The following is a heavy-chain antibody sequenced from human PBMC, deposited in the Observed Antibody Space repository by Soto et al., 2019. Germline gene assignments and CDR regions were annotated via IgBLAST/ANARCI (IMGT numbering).Heavy chain of an antibody. CDR2: IFSSGST. V-gene: IGHV4-59*01. CDR1: GDSISSFY. D-gene: IGHD2-2*01. J-gene: IGHJ4*02. CDR3: ARVGYCSSTPCWPIGYFEY. Sequence: QVQLQESGPGLAKPSETLSLTCTVSGDSISSFYWTWIRQPPGKGLERVGYIFSSGSTNYNTSLKSRVTISVDTSENQFSLKLASVTAEDTAVYYCARVGYCSSTPCWPIGYFEYWGQGTLVTVSS.